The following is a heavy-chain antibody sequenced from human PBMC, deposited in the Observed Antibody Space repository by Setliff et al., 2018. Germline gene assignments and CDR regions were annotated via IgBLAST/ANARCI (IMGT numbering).Heavy chain of an antibody. D-gene: IGHD3-10*01. J-gene: IGHJ5*02. CDR1: GGTFSSYA. CDR2: IIPILGIA. Sequence: SVKVSCKASGGTFSSYAISWVRQAPGQGLEWMGGIIPILGIANYAQKFQGRVTITADKSTSTAYMEPSSLRSDDTALYYCAKSLRLASSGSYWFDPWGQGTLVTVSS. V-gene: IGHV1-69*10. CDR3: AKSLRLASSGSYWFDP.